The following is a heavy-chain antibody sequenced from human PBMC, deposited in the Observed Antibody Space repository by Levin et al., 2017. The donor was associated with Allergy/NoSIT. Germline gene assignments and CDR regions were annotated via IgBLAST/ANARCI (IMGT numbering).Heavy chain of an antibody. V-gene: IGHV4-34*01. CDR2: INHSGST. J-gene: IGHJ5*02. CDR1: GGSFSGYY. CDR3: ARAIPLSGRNLGLIAAAANNWFDP. Sequence: SETLSLTCAVYGGSFSGYYWSWIRQPPGKGLEWIGEINHSGSTNYNPSLKSRVTISVDTSKNQFSLKLSSVTAADTAVYYCARAIPLSGRNLGLIAAAANNWFDPWGQGTLVTVSS. D-gene: IGHD6-13*01.